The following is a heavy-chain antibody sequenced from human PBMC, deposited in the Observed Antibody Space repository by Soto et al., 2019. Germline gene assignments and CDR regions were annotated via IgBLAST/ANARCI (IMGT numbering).Heavy chain of an antibody. D-gene: IGHD6-19*01. CDR2: IFSNDEK. J-gene: IGHJ6*02. CDR1: GFSLSNARMG. V-gene: IGHV2-26*01. Sequence: QVTLKESGPVLVKPTETLTLTCTVSGFSLSNARMGVSWIRQPPGKALEWLAHIFSNDEKSYTTSLKSRLTISKDTPKSQVVLTMTNMDPVDTATYYCARTVQVAGNYYYYGMDVWGQGTTVTVSS. CDR3: ARTVQVAGNYYYYGMDV.